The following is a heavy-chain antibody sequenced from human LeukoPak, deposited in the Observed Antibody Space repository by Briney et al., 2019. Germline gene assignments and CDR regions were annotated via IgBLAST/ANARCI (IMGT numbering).Heavy chain of an antibody. Sequence: QPGGSLRLSCAASGFTFSDDPMNWVRQAPGKGLEWVAHIRSRSLTISYADSVKGRFIISRDNAKNSLYLQMNSLRDDDTAVYYCARGVVGATTGWYFDLWGRGTLVTVSS. CDR2: IRSRSLTI. CDR1: GFTFSDDP. V-gene: IGHV3-48*02. CDR3: ARGVVGATTGWYFDL. D-gene: IGHD1-26*01. J-gene: IGHJ2*01.